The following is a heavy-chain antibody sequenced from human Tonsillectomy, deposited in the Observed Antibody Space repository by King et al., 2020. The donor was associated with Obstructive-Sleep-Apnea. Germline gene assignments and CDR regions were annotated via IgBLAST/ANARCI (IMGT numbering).Heavy chain of an antibody. V-gene: IGHV4-4*02. D-gene: IGHD4-17*01. CDR1: GGSIINTNW. CDR3: ARTTYGDYALDY. CDR2: IYNSGTT. Sequence: QLQESGPGLVKPSGTLSLTCAVSGGSIINTNWWTWVRQPPGKGREFIGQIYNSGTTNYNPSLRSRVTISVDKSKNQFSLKLRFVTAADTAVYYCARTTYGDYALDYWGQGTLVTVSS. J-gene: IGHJ4*02.